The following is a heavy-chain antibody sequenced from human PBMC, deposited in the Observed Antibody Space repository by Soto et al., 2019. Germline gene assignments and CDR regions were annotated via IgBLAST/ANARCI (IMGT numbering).Heavy chain of an antibody. Sequence: LSLTCAVYGGSFSGYYWIWIRQPPGKGLEWIGEINHSGSTNYNPSLKSRVTISVDTSKNQFSLKLSSVTAADTAVYYCARGHNNYGRWIYWGQGTLVTVSS. CDR2: INHSGST. CDR3: ARGHNNYGRWIY. V-gene: IGHV4-34*01. D-gene: IGHD4-4*01. J-gene: IGHJ4*02. CDR1: GGSFSGYY.